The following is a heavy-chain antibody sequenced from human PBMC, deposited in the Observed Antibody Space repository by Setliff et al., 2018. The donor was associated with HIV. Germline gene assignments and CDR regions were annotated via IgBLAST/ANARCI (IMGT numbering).Heavy chain of an antibody. J-gene: IGHJ4*02. CDR3: ARQDYNFWSGQKNYFDY. CDR2: IYYSGST. CDR1: GGSISSSSYY. Sequence: LFLTCTVSGGSISSSSYYWGWIRQPPGKGLEWIGSIYYSGSTYYNPSLKRRVTISVDTSKNQFSLKLSSVTAAATAVYYCARQDYNFWSGQKNYFDYWGQGTLVTVSS. V-gene: IGHV4-39*01. D-gene: IGHD3-3*01.